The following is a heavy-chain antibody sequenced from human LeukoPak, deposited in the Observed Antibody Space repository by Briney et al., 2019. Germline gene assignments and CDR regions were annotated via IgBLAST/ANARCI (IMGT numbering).Heavy chain of an antibody. CDR1: GFTFSSYA. V-gene: IGHV3-64*01. Sequence: PGGSLRLSCAASGFTFSSYAMHWVRQAPGEGLEYVSAISSNGGSTYYANSVKGRFTISRDNSKNTLYLQMGSLRAEDMAVYYCARPRDFWSGYYLDYWGQGTLVTVSS. CDR2: ISSNGGST. J-gene: IGHJ4*02. CDR3: ARPRDFWSGYYLDY. D-gene: IGHD3-3*01.